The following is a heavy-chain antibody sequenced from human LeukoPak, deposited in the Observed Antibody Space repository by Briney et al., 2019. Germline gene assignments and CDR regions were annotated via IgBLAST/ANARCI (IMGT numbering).Heavy chain of an antibody. Sequence: GSLRLSCAASGFTVSSNYMSWVRQAPGKGLEWGSVISSGGNTYYAGSVKGRFTIPRHTSKKTLCLQMNSLRAEETAVYYCARDRSYYDSSGYSNFDYWGQGTLVPVPS. V-gene: IGHV3-53*01. CDR1: GFTVSSNY. J-gene: IGHJ4*02. CDR3: ARDRSYYDSSGYSNFDY. CDR2: ISSGGNT. D-gene: IGHD3-22*01.